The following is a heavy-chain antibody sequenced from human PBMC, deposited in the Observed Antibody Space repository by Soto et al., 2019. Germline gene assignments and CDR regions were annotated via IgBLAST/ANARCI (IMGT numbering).Heavy chain of an antibody. CDR1: GVSITIHY. J-gene: IGHJ5*02. V-gene: IGHV4-59*11. CDR2: TYFRGSA. Sequence: SSETLSLTCDVSGVSITIHYWKWIRHSPGMGLEWIGSTYFRGSASYNPSLKSRVTISLDTSKDQLSLTLSAVTAADSAVYYCARDLRSRGWFDPWGPGILVTVSS. CDR3: ARDLRSRGWFDP.